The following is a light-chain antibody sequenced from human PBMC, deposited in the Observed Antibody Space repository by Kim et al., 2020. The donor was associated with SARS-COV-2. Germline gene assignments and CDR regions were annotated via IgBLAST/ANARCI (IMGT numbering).Light chain of an antibody. CDR3: QQYATLPLT. CDR1: QSIGTD. Sequence: LSPGESGNLSCRASQSIGTDLAWYQMKTGQAPRLLVSSASTRATGVPDRFSGRGSGTDFTLTINRLDPEDFAVYYCQQYATLPLTFGGGTKVDIK. V-gene: IGKV3-20*01. J-gene: IGKJ4*01. CDR2: SAS.